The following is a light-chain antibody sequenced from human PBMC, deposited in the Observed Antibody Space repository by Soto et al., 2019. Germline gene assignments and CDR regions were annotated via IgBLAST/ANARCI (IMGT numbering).Light chain of an antibody. CDR1: SSNIGSYNL. CDR2: EGS. CDR3: CSFAGTGTQYV. V-gene: IGLV2-23*01. J-gene: IGLJ1*01. Sequence: QSVLTQPASVSGSLGQSITISCIGTSSNIGSYNLVSWYQHQPGKAPKIMIFEGSKRPSGVANRFSGSRSGNTASLTISGLHAEDEADYYCCSFAGTGTQYVFGTGTKLTVL.